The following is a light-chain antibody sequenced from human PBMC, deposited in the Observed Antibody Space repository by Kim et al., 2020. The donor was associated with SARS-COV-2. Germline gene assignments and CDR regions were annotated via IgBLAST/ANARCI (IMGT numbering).Light chain of an antibody. V-gene: IGLV2-14*03. J-gene: IGLJ2*01. Sequence: GQSITISCTGTSSDVGGYNYVSWYQQHPGKAPKLMIYDVSNRPSGVSTRFSGSKSGNTASLTISGLQAEDEADYYCSSYTSSSTQVFGGGTQLTVL. CDR2: DVS. CDR1: SSDVGGYNY. CDR3: SSYTSSSTQV.